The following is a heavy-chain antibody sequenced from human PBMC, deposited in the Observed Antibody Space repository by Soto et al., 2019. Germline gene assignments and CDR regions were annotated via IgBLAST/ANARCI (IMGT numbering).Heavy chain of an antibody. D-gene: IGHD2-15*01. V-gene: IGHV4-39*01. Sequence: SETLSLTCTVSGGSISSSSYYWGWIRQPPGKGLEWIGSIYYSGSTYYNPSLKSRVTISVDTSKNQFSLKLSSVTAADTAVYYCARPARDCSGGSCEYYYYYYMDVWGKGTTVTVSS. CDR1: GGSISSSSYY. CDR2: IYYSGST. CDR3: ARPARDCSGGSCEYYYYYYMDV. J-gene: IGHJ6*03.